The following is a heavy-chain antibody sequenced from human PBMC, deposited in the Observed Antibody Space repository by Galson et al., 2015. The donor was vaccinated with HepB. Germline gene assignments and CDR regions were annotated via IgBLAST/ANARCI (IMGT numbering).Heavy chain of an antibody. V-gene: IGHV3-11*01. D-gene: IGHD5-12*01. CDR2: ISSSGTIM. J-gene: IGHJ4*02. CDR3: ARAGWLRPFDY. Sequence: SLRLSCAVSGFTFSDYYMSWIRQAPGKGLEWISYISSSGTIMCYADSVKGRFTISRDNAKNSLYLQMNSLRAEDTAVYYCARAGWLRPFDYWGQGTLVTVSS. CDR1: GFTFSDYY.